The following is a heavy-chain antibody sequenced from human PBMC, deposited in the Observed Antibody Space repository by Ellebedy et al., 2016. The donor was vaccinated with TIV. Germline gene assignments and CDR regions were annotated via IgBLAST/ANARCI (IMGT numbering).Heavy chain of an antibody. D-gene: IGHD2-21*01. CDR1: GFTFDDSA. J-gene: IGHJ4*02. CDR3: ATVASDFDY. Sequence: PGGSLRLSCVASGFTFDDSAIHWVPQAPGKCLEWVSLISGDGGSTYYADSVKGRFTISRDNSKNSLYLQMNSLRTEDTALYYCATVASDFDYWGQGTLVTVSS. V-gene: IGHV3-43*02. CDR2: ISGDGGST.